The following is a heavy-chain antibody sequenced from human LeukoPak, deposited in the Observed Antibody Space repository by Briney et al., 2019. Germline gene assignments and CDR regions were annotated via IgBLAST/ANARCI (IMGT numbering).Heavy chain of an antibody. V-gene: IGHV4-38-2*01. J-gene: IGHJ4*02. CDR3: VRHPRYSTGWAIDY. CDR2: MYHSGST. D-gene: IGHD6-19*01. Sequence: TSETLSLTCAVSGYSISNAYYWGWIRQPPGKGLEWIASMYHSGSTYYNPSLKSRVTISVDTSKNQFSLKLNSVTAADTAVYYCVRHPRYSTGWAIDYWGQGTLVTVSS. CDR1: GYSISNAYY.